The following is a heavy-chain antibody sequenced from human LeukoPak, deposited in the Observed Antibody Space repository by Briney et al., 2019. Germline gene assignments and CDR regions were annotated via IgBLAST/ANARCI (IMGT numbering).Heavy chain of an antibody. CDR1: GGSISSGGYY. CDR2: IYYSGST. Sequence: SQTLSLTCTVSGGSISSGGYYWSWIRQHPGKGLEWIGYIYYSGSTYYNPSLKSRVTISVDTSKNQFSLKLSSVTAADTAVYYCARVNYYDSSGYYYQPYYFDYWGQGTPVTVSS. V-gene: IGHV4-31*03. J-gene: IGHJ4*02. CDR3: ARVNYYDSSGYYYQPYYFDY. D-gene: IGHD3-22*01.